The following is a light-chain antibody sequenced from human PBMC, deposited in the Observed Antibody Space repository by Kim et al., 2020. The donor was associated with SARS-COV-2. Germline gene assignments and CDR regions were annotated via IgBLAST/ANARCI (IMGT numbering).Light chain of an antibody. Sequence: TSAERTTHSCRASPTGGKNYLAWYQQKPGQAPRLLIHDASSRATGIPDRFSGSGSGTDFTLTINRLEPGDFAVYYCLQYATSPLTFGPGTKVDIK. V-gene: IGKV3-20*01. CDR3: LQYATSPLT. CDR1: PTGGKNY. CDR2: DAS. J-gene: IGKJ3*01.